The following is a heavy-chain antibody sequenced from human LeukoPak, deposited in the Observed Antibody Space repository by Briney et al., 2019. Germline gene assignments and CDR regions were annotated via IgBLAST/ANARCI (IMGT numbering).Heavy chain of an antibody. Sequence: GGSLRLSCAVSGSTFSNAWMSWVRQAPGKGLEWVGRIKSKTDGGTTDYAAPVKGRFTISRDDSKNTLYLQMNSLKTEDTAVYYCTSGTTYYYYMDVWGKGTTVTVPS. V-gene: IGHV3-15*01. CDR3: TSGTTYYYYMDV. J-gene: IGHJ6*03. CDR1: GSTFSNAW. D-gene: IGHD1/OR15-1a*01. CDR2: IKSKTDGGTT.